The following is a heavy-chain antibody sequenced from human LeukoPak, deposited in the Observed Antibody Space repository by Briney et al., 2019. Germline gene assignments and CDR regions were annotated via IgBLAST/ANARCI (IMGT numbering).Heavy chain of an antibody. D-gene: IGHD3-16*01. CDR2: ISAYNGNT. J-gene: IGHJ5*02. Sequence: ASVKVSCKASGYTFTSYYMHWVRQAPGQGLEWMGWISAYNGNTNYAQKLQGRVTMTTDTSTSTAYMELRSLRSDDTAVYYCARGPTLGVWFDPWGQGTLVTVSS. CDR1: GYTFTSYY. CDR3: ARGPTLGVWFDP. V-gene: IGHV1-18*04.